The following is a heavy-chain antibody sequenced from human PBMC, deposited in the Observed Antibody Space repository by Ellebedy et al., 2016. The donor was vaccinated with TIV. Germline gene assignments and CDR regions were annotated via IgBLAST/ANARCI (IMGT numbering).Heavy chain of an antibody. CDR3: ARDFKPPSTENYYYYYGMDV. Sequence: ASVKVSXXASGYTFTSYDINWVRQATGQGLEWMGWMNPNSGNTGYAQKFQGRVTMTRNTSISTAYMELRSLRSDDTAVYYCARDFKPPSTENYYYYYGMDVWGQGTTVTVSS. CDR1: GYTFTSYD. D-gene: IGHD3-3*01. V-gene: IGHV1-8*01. J-gene: IGHJ6*02. CDR2: MNPNSGNT.